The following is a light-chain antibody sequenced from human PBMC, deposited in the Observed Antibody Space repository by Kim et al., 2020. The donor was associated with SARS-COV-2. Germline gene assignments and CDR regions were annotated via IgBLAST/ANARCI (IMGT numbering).Light chain of an antibody. J-gene: IGLJ2*01. CDR1: NIGTKN. CDR3: QVWDSNSDPVV. V-gene: IGLV3-21*04. CDR2: YDH. Sequence: APGQTARITCGGNNIGTKNVHCYRRKAGKAPVLVIYYDHGRPSGIPERFSGSNSGNTATLTISRVEAEDEADYYCQVWDSNSDPVVFGGGTQLTVL.